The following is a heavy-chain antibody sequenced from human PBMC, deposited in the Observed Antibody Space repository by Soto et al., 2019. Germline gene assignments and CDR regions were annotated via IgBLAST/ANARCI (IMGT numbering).Heavy chain of an antibody. CDR2: IIPFFGTA. D-gene: IGHD3-16*01. V-gene: IGHV1-69*13. CDR3: ARTPPMDSGDKYYFDF. CDR1: GGTFSTFG. Sequence: SVKVSCKASGGTFSTFGISWVRQAPGQGLEWMGGIIPFFGTANYAQKVQDRVTITADESTSTVYMDLRSLRSEDTAIYYCARTPPMDSGDKYYFDFWGQGALVTVSS. J-gene: IGHJ4*02.